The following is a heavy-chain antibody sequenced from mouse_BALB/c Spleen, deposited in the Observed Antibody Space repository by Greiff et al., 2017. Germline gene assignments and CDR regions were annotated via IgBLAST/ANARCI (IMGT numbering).Heavy chain of an antibody. Sequence: VQLQQSGAELVKPGASVKLSCTASGFNIKDTYMHWVKQRPEQGLEWIGRIDPANGNTKYDPKFQGKATITADTSSNTAYLQLSSLTSEDTAVYYCARGVYYGNYVYAMDYWGQGTSVTVSS. J-gene: IGHJ4*01. V-gene: IGHV14-3*02. CDR2: IDPANGNT. CDR1: GFNIKDTY. D-gene: IGHD2-1*01. CDR3: ARGVYYGNYVYAMDY.